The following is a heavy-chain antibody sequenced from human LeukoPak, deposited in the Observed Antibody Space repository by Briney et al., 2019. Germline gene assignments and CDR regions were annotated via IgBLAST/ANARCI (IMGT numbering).Heavy chain of an antibody. CDR3: ARDPRPIVVVVAATPHAFDI. CDR1: GYTFTSYG. J-gene: IGHJ3*02. Sequence: ASVKVSCKASGYTFTSYGISWARQAPGQGLEWMGWISAYNGNTNYAQKLQGRVTMTTDTSTSTAYMELRSLRSDDTAVYYCARDPRPIVVVVAATPHAFDIWGQGTMVTVSS. V-gene: IGHV1-18*01. CDR2: ISAYNGNT. D-gene: IGHD2-15*01.